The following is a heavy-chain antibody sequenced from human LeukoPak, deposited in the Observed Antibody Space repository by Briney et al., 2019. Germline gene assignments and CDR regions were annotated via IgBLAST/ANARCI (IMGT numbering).Heavy chain of an antibody. CDR2: ISGSGAGT. CDR1: GFTFSSYA. CDR3: AKGSYSTGWANRY. V-gene: IGHV3-23*01. J-gene: IGHJ4*02. Sequence: GGSLRLSCAASGFTFSSYAMSWVRQAPGKGLEWVSAISGSGAGTYYADSVKGRFTISRDNSKNTLYLQMNSLRADDTAVYYCAKGSYSTGWANRYWGQGTLVTVSS. D-gene: IGHD6-19*01.